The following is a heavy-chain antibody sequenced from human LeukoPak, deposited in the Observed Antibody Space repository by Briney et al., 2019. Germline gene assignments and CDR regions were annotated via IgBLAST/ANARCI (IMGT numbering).Heavy chain of an antibody. CDR1: GFTFSSYA. CDR3: AKSKSPDYYYGMDV. CDR2: ISGSGGST. J-gene: IGHJ6*02. Sequence: PGGSLRLSCAASGFTFSSYAMSWVRQAPGKGLEWVSAISGSGGSTYYADSVKGRFTISRDNSKNTLYLQMNSLRAEDTAVYYCAKSKSPDYYYGMDVWGQGTTVTVSS. V-gene: IGHV3-23*01.